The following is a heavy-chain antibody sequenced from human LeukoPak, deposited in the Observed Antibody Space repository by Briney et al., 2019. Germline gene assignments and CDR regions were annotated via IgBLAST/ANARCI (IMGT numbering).Heavy chain of an antibody. CDR3: ARDYRMAYVDYYGMDV. CDR1: GYTFTSYD. D-gene: IGHD4-11*01. J-gene: IGHJ6*02. Sequence: ASVNVSCKASGYTFTSYDIIWVRQATGQGLEWMGWMNLNSCNTGYVQKFQGKVTMTRNTSISTASMQRSSLRSEDTAVYYCARDYRMAYVDYYGMDVWGQGTTVTVSS. V-gene: IGHV1-8*01. CDR2: MNLNSCNT.